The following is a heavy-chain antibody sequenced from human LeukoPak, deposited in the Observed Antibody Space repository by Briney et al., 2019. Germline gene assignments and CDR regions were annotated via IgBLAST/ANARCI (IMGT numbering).Heavy chain of an antibody. J-gene: IGHJ4*02. CDR3: ARRTVTTIDY. V-gene: IGHV4-38-2*01. CDR2: SYHSGST. CDR1: GYSISSGYY. Sequence: MSSETLSLTCAVSGYSISSGYYWGWIRQPPGKGLEWIGSSYHSGSTYYNPSLKSRVTISVDTSKNRFSLKLSSVTAADTAVYYCARRTVTTIDYWGQGTLVTVSS. D-gene: IGHD4-17*01.